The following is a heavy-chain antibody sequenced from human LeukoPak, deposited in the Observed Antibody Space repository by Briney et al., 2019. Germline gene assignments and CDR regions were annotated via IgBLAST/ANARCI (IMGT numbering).Heavy chain of an antibody. D-gene: IGHD5-18*01. CDR2: ISAYNGNT. CDR1: GYTFTSYG. V-gene: IGHV1-18*01. J-gene: IGHJ4*02. Sequence: ASVKVSCKASGYTFTSYGISWVRQAPGQGLEWMGWISAYNGNTNYAQKLQGRVTMTTDTSTSTAYMELSSLRSEDTAVYYCATVHSYGYKEFDYWGQGTLVTVSS. CDR3: ATVHSYGYKEFDY.